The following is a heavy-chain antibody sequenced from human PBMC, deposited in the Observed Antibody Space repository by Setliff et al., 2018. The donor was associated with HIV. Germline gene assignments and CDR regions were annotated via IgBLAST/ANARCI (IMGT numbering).Heavy chain of an antibody. Sequence: ETLSLTCTVSGGSISSYYWSWIRQPAGKGLEWIGRVYITGRTHYNPSLKSRVTISVDTSKNQFSLKLNSVTAADTAVYYCARHGTWNSQRFHFDYWGQGTPVTVSS. V-gene: IGHV4-4*07. D-gene: IGHD1-7*01. CDR2: VYITGRT. J-gene: IGHJ4*02. CDR1: GGSISSYY. CDR3: ARHGTWNSQRFHFDY.